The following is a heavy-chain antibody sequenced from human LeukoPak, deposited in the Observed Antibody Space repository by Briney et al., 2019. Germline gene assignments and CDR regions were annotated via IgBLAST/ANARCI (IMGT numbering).Heavy chain of an antibody. D-gene: IGHD5-24*01. Sequence: SETLSLTCTVSGVSISSYYWSWIRQPPGKGLEWIGYIYYSGSTNYNPSLKSRVTISVDTSKNQFSLKLSSVTAADTAVYYCARARWLHHLRYYYGMDVWGQGTTVTVSS. J-gene: IGHJ6*02. CDR2: IYYSGST. CDR1: GVSISSYY. CDR3: ARARWLHHLRYYYGMDV. V-gene: IGHV4-59*01.